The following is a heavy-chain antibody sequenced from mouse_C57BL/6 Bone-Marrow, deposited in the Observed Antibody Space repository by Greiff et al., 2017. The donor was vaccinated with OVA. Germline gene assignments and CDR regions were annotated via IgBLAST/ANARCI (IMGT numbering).Heavy chain of an antibody. J-gene: IGHJ1*03. CDR3: ARQKGFYDYGSCYFDV. V-gene: IGHV5-2*01. Sequence: EVKVVESGGGLVQPGESLKLSCESNEYEFPSHDMSWVRKTPEKRLELVAAINSDGGSTYYPDTMERRFIISRDNTKKTLYLHMSSLRSEDTALYYCARQKGFYDYGSCYFDVWGTGTTVTVSS. D-gene: IGHD2-4*01. CDR1: EYEFPSHD. CDR2: INSDGGST.